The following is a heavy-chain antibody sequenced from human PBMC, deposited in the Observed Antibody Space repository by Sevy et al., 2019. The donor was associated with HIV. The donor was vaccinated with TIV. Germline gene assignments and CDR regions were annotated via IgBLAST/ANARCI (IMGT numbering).Heavy chain of an antibody. Sequence: GGSLRLSCAASGFTFSRAWMSWVRQAPGKGLEWVGRIKSNSNGGTIDYAAPVKGRFSISRDDSENTVYLQMNSLNTEDTATYYCTTGRGRSSSMYFDLWGRGTLVTVSS. CDR1: GFTFSRAW. J-gene: IGHJ2*01. D-gene: IGHD3-10*01. CDR3: TTGRGRSSSMYFDL. V-gene: IGHV3-15*01. CDR2: IKSNSNGGTI.